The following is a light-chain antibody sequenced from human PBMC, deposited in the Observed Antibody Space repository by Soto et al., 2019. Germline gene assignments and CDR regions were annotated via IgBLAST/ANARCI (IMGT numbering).Light chain of an antibody. J-gene: IGKJ1*01. CDR1: QSVASNY. Sequence: EIVLTQSPGTLSLSPGERATLSCRASQSVASNYLAWYQQRPGQAPRLLIYGASNRATGIPDRFSGSGSGTDFTLSISRLEPEDFAVYYCQQYGTSRTFGQGTKVDIK. CDR2: GAS. CDR3: QQYGTSRT. V-gene: IGKV3-20*01.